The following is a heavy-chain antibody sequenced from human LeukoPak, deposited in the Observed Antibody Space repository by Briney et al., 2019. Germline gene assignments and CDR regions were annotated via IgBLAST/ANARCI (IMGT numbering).Heavy chain of an antibody. Sequence: ASVKVSCKASGYTFAGYYMHWVRQAPGQGLEWMGWINPNSGGTNYAQKFQGRVTMTRDTSISTAYMELSRLRSDDTAVYYCARSTVAGTRLSDYWGQGTLVTVSS. CDR1: GYTFAGYY. V-gene: IGHV1-2*02. D-gene: IGHD6-19*01. CDR3: ARSTVAGTRLSDY. J-gene: IGHJ4*02. CDR2: INPNSGGT.